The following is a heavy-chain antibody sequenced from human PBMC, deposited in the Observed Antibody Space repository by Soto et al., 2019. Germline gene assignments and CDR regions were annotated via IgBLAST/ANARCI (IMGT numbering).Heavy chain of an antibody. Sequence: QLQLQESGPGLVKPSETLSLTCTVSGGSMSNGGYYWGWIRQPPGNGLEWIGSIYYSGSTYNNPSLMSRLTMSIDTAKTQFSLKVTSVTAADTAVYYCARSRGEPPEGFDYWGQGTLVTVSS. V-gene: IGHV4-39*01. CDR1: GGSMSNGGYY. CDR2: IYYSGST. D-gene: IGHD3-16*01. CDR3: ARSRGEPPEGFDY. J-gene: IGHJ4*02.